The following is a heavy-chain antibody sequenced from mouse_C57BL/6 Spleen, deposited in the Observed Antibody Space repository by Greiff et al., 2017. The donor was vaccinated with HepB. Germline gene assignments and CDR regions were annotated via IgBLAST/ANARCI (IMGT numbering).Heavy chain of an antibody. D-gene: IGHD2-4*01. J-gene: IGHJ2*01. Sequence: EVQLVESGPGLAKPSQTLSLTCSVTGYSITSDYWNWIRKFPGNKLEYMGYISYSGSTYYNPSLKSRISITRDTSKNQYYLQLNSVTTEDTATYYCARSPYDYDRQGYYFDYWGQGTTLTVSS. CDR3: ARSPYDYDRQGYYFDY. V-gene: IGHV3-8*01. CDR2: ISYSGST. CDR1: GYSITSDY.